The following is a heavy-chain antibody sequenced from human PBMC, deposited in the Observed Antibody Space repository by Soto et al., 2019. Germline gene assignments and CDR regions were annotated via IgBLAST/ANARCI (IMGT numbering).Heavy chain of an antibody. D-gene: IGHD3-16*01. CDR2: ISFDGVNR. Sequence: QVPLVESGGGVVQPGRSLRLSCAASGFTFSNYGMFWVRQAPGKGLEWVASISFDGVNRYYGDSVKGRLTISRDNSKNTLYMQMNSLRAEDTAVYYCAKDWGRWLQFGSDGMDVWGQGTTVTVSS. CDR1: GFTFSNYG. V-gene: IGHV3-30*18. J-gene: IGHJ6*02. CDR3: AKDWGRWLQFGSDGMDV.